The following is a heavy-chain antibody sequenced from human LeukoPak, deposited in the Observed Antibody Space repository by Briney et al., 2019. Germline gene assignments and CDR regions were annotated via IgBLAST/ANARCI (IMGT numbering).Heavy chain of an antibody. Sequence: GGSLRLSCAASGFTFNSYEMNWVRQAPGKGLEWVSYISSSGSTIYYADSVKGRFTISRDNAKNSLYLQMNSLRAEDTAVHYCARVIESGYSSSWFYWGQGTLLTVSS. CDR1: GFTFNSYE. D-gene: IGHD6-13*01. CDR2: ISSSGSTI. V-gene: IGHV3-48*03. CDR3: ARVIESGYSSSWFY. J-gene: IGHJ4*02.